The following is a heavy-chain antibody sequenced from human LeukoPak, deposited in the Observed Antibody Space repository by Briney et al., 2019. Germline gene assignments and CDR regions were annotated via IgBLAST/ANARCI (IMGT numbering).Heavy chain of an antibody. CDR2: IYTSGST. CDR3: ARDHYYDSSGI. CDR1: GYSISSGYY. J-gene: IGHJ4*02. D-gene: IGHD3-22*01. V-gene: IGHV4-61*02. Sequence: SETLSLTCTVSGYSISSGYYWGWIRQPAGKGLEWIGRIYTSGSTNYNPSLKSRVTISVDTSKNQFSLKLSSVTAADTAVYYCARDHYYDSSGIWGQGTLVTVSS.